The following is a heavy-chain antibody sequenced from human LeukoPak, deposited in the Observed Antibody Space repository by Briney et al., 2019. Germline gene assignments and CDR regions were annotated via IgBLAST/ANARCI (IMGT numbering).Heavy chain of an antibody. CDR1: GYRFANYW. J-gene: IGHJ4*02. Sequence: GESLKISCKGSGYRFANYWIGWVRQMPGKDLEWMGIIYPGDSDTRYSPSSQGRVTISADKSISTAFLQWSSLQASDTAMYYCARLGGNYYDSSGYYPADYWGQGTLVTVSS. V-gene: IGHV5-51*01. CDR2: IYPGDSDT. D-gene: IGHD3-22*01. CDR3: ARLGGNYYDSSGYYPADY.